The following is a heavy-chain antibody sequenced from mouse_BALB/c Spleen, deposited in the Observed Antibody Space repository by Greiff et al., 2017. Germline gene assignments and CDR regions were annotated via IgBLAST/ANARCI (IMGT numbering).Heavy chain of an antibody. CDR1: GFTFSSYG. D-gene: IGHD1-2*01. CDR3: ARDLLRIQDY. Sequence: EVQLVESGGGLVQPGGSLKLSCAASGFTFSSYGMSWVRQTPDKRLELVATINSNGGSTYYPDSVKGRFTISRDNAKNTLYLQMSSLKSEDTAMYYCARDLLRIQDYWGQGTLVTVSA. J-gene: IGHJ3*01. V-gene: IGHV5-6-3*01. CDR2: INSNGGST.